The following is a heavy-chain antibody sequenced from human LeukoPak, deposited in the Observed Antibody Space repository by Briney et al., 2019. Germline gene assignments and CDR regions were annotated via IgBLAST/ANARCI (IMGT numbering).Heavy chain of an antibody. D-gene: IGHD5-18*01. CDR1: GDSISSSNW. CDR3: ARDWGYSYNYFDY. J-gene: IGHJ4*02. CDR2: IYHGGTT. Sequence: SGTLSLTCAVSGDSISSSNWWSWVRQPPGKGLEWIGEIYHGGTTNYNPSLKSRVTISVDKSKNQFSLKLRSMTAADTAVYYCARDWGYSYNYFDYWGQGTLVTVSS. V-gene: IGHV4-4*02.